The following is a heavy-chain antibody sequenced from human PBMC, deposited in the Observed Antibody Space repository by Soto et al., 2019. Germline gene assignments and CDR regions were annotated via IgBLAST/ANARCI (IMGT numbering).Heavy chain of an antibody. CDR3: GRALAGVNDACDM. D-gene: IGHD6-13*01. J-gene: IGHJ3*02. CDR1: GFSFGDFG. Sequence: ESGGGVVQPGKSLRLSCSASGFSFGDFGMHWVRQAPGKGLEWVALIWYDGSKKYYADSVKGRFTISRDNSRKTVYLEMTSLRGEDTAVYYCGRALAGVNDACDMWGQGTNVTVSP. CDR2: IWYDGSKK. V-gene: IGHV3-33*01.